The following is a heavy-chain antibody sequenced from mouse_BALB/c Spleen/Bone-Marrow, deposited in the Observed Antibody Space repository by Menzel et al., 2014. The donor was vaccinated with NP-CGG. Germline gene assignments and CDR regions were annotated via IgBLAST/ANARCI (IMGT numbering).Heavy chain of an antibody. D-gene: IGHD2-14*01. CDR3: ARDGDYRYAWFSY. CDR2: ISDGGGHT. J-gene: IGHJ3*01. Sequence: DVHLVESGGRLVKPGGSLKLSCAASGFSFSDHYMYWVRQTPEKRLEWVATISDGGGHTYYSDSVKGRFTISRDNAKNNLYLQMSSLKSEDTAMYHCARDGDYRYAWFSYWGQGTPVTVFA. V-gene: IGHV5-4*02. CDR1: GFSFSDHY.